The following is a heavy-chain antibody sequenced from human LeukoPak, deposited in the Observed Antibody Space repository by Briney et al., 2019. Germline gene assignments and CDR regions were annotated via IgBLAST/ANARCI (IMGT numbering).Heavy chain of an antibody. V-gene: IGHV4-30-2*01. CDR2: IYHSGST. CDR1: GGSISSGGYS. Sequence: SETLSLTCAVSGGSISSGGYSWSWIRQPPGKGLEWIGYIYHSGSTYYNPSLKSRVTISVDRSKNQSSLHLNSVTPEDTAVYYCASNWAYDYVVQSYWGQGTLVTVSS. J-gene: IGHJ4*02. D-gene: IGHD3-16*01. CDR3: ASNWAYDYVVQSY.